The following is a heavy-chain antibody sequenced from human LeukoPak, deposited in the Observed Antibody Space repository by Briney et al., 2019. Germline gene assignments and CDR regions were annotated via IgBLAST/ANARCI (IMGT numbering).Heavy chain of an antibody. Sequence: GGSLRLSCVASGFTFSSYWMGWVRQAPGKGLEGVSAITASSTAIYSADSVKGRFTISRDNAKNFLYLQMNSLRAEDTAVYYCARTYYDILTGYNPYFDYWGQGILVTVSS. J-gene: IGHJ4*02. CDR1: GFTFSSYW. V-gene: IGHV3-21*01. D-gene: IGHD3-9*01. CDR3: ARTYYDILTGYNPYFDY. CDR2: ITASSTAI.